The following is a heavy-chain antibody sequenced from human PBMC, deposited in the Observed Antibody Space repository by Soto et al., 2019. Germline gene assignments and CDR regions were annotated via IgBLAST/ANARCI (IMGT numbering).Heavy chain of an antibody. CDR2: IYDSGIT. J-gene: IGHJ3*01. CDR3: ARDVAHGYTENV. V-gene: IGHV4-30-4*01. D-gene: IGHD1-1*01. CDR1: GGSVGSGEYY. Sequence: QVQLQESGPGLVKPSQTLSLACTVSGGSVGSGEYYYSWIRQPPGKGLEWIGYIYDSGITNCTPSFKGRVTMPLDRSNNQVSLKLSSVTAADTAVYVCARDVAHGYTENVWGQGTMVTVSS.